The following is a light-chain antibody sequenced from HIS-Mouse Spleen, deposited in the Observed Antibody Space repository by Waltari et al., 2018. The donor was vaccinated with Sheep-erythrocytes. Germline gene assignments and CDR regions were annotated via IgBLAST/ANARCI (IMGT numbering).Light chain of an antibody. Sequence: QSALTQPRSVSGSPGQSVTISCTGTSSDVGGYNDVSWYQQHPGKAPKLMIYDVSKRPSGLPDRFSGSKSGNTASLTISGLQAEDEADYYCCSYAGSYNHVFATGTKVTVL. V-gene: IGLV2-11*01. J-gene: IGLJ1*01. CDR2: DVS. CDR1: SSDVGGYND. CDR3: CSYAGSYNHV.